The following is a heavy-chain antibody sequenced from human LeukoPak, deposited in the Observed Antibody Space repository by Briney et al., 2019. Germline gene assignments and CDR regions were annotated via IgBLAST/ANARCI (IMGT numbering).Heavy chain of an antibody. CDR1: GFTFDDYA. J-gene: IGHJ6*04. Sequence: GGSLRLSCAASGFTFDDYAMHWVRQAPGKGLEWVSGISWNSGSVGYADSVKGRFTISRDNARTSLYLQMNSLRAEDTAVYYCAMGVRGVITLFGGMDVWGKGTTVTVSS. CDR3: AMGVRGVITLFGGMDV. CDR2: ISWNSGSV. D-gene: IGHD3-10*01. V-gene: IGHV3-9*01.